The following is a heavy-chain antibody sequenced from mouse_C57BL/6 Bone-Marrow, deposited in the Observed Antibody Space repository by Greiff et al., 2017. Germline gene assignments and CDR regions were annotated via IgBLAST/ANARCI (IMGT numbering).Heavy chain of an antibody. CDR3: AREEVITTEEAY. J-gene: IGHJ2*01. V-gene: IGHV1-55*01. CDR2: ICPGSGST. D-gene: IGHD2-4*01. CDR1: GYTFTNYW. Sequence: QVQLQQPGAELVKPGASVKMSCKASGYTFTNYWITWVRQRPGQGLEWIGDICPGSGSTNYNEKVKGKVTLTVDTSSSTAYLQISSLTSEDSAVYYCAREEVITTEEAYWGRGTTLTVSS.